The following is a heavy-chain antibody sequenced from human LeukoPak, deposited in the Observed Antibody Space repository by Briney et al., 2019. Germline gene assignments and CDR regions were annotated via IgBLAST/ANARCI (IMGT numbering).Heavy chain of an antibody. CDR1: GYTFTVYY. CDR3: SRGGCIVVVPADAFDI. CDR2: INPNSGGT. D-gene: IGHD2-2*01. V-gene: IGHV1-2*02. Sequence: ASVKVSFKASGYTFTVYYMHWVRQAPGQGLEWMGWINPNSGGTNYAQKFQGRVTMTRDTSIRKAYMDLSRLRSDDTHVYYCSRGGCIVVVPADAFDIWGQGTMVTVSS. J-gene: IGHJ3*02.